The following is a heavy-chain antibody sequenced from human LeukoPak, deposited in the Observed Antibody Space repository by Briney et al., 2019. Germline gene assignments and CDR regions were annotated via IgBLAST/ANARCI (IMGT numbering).Heavy chain of an antibody. V-gene: IGHV3-74*01. D-gene: IGHD3-3*01. CDR1: GNYW. CDR2: INSDGGWT. J-gene: IGHJ6*02. CDR3: ARDSRSPYDFWSGYYNYYYYYGMDV. Sequence: GGSLRLSCAASGNYWMHWVRQVPGKGLVWVSHINSDGGWTSYADSVKGRFTISRDNSKNTLYLQMNSLRAEDTAVYYCARDSRSPYDFWSGYYNYYYYYGMDVWGQGTTVTVSS.